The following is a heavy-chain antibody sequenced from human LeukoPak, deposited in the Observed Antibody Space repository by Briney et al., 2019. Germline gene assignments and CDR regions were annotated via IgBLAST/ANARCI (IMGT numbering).Heavy chain of an antibody. CDR3: AELGITMIGGV. CDR1: GFTFSSYG. D-gene: IGHD3-10*02. CDR2: IETGGAST. J-gene: IGHJ6*04. Sequence: GGSLRLSCAASGFTFSSYGMSWVRQAPGKGLEWVSAIETGGASTYYADSVKGRFTISRDNANNSLYLQMNSLRAEDTAVYYCAELGITMIGGVWGKGTTVTISS. V-gene: IGHV3-23*01.